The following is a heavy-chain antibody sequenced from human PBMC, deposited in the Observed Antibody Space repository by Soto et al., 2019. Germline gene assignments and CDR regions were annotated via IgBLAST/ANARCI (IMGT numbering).Heavy chain of an antibody. D-gene: IGHD4-4*01. CDR1: GGSISSYY. J-gene: IGHJ4*02. CDR2: IYYSGST. CDR3: ARVKDYRKYYFDY. Sequence: PSETLSLTCTVSGGSISSYYWSWTRQPPGKGLEWIGYIYYSGSTNYNPSLKSRVTISVDTSKNQFSLKLSSVTAADTAVYYCARVKDYRKYYFDYWGQGTLVTVSS. V-gene: IGHV4-59*01.